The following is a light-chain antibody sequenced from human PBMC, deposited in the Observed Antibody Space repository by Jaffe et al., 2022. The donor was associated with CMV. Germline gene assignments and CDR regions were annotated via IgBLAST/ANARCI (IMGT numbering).Light chain of an antibody. V-gene: IGKV1-17*03. CDR1: QDVSNY. CDR3: LQHDSFPLT. Sequence: DIQMTQSPSAVSASIGHSVTITCRASQDVSNYLAWFQQKPGKVPERLIYLVSRLHNGVPSRFRGSGSGTEFTLTINSLQPEDSGTYYCLQHDSFPLTFGGGTKVEIE. J-gene: IGKJ4*01. CDR2: LVS.